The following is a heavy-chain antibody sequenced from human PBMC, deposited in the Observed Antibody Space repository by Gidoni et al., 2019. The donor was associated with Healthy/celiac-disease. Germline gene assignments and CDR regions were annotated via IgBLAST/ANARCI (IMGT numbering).Heavy chain of an antibody. Sequence: QLQLQWSRPRLLKPSETLSFPYPSSGRSISRSSYYWGLIRHPPGKGLEWIGSTYDSGSNYYNPSLKSRVTISVDTSKNQFSLKLSSVPAADTAVYYCGLENEPADDYGMDVWGQGTTVTVSS. V-gene: IGHV4-39*01. CDR2: TYDSGSN. J-gene: IGHJ6*02. CDR3: GLENEPADDYGMDV. D-gene: IGHD1-1*01. CDR1: GRSISRSSYY.